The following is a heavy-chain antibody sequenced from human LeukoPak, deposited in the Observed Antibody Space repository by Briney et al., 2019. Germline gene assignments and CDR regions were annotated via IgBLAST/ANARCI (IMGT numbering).Heavy chain of an antibody. Sequence: SETLSLTCAVYDGSFSGYYWSWIRQPPGKGLEWIGEINHSGSTNYNPSLKSRVTISVDTSKNQFSLKLSSVTAADTAVYYCARLRLDYDFWSGQGDYWGQGTLVTVSS. J-gene: IGHJ4*02. D-gene: IGHD3-3*01. CDR1: DGSFSGYY. V-gene: IGHV4-34*01. CDR3: ARLRLDYDFWSGQGDY. CDR2: INHSGST.